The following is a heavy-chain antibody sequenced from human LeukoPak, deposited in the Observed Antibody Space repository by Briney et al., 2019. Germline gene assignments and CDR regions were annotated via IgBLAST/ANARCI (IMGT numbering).Heavy chain of an antibody. D-gene: IGHD6-19*01. CDR3: ATSQSWLVPYSFYY. CDR2: VYYSGST. J-gene: IGHJ4*02. Sequence: SETLSLTCTVSGGSISTYYWTWIRQPPGKGLGWIGNVYYSGSTNYNPSLKSRVTISVDTSKNQFSLKLRSVTAADTAVYYCATSQSWLVPYSFYYWGQGTLVTVSS. V-gene: IGHV4-59*01. CDR1: GGSISTYY.